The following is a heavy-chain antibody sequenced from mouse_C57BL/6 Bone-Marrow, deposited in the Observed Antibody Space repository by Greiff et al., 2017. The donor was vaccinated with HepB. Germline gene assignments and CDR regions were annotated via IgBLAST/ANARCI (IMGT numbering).Heavy chain of an antibody. CDR2: IDPETGGT. D-gene: IGHD2-5*01. J-gene: IGHJ3*01. CDR1: GYTFTDYE. CDR3: TRGNYRNSLFAY. V-gene: IGHV1-15*01. Sequence: VQLQQSGAELVRPGASVTLSCKASGYTFTDYEMHWVKQTPVHGLEWIGAIDPETGGTAYNQKFKGKALLTADKSSSTAYMELRSLTSEDSAVYYCTRGNYRNSLFAYWGQGTRVTVSA.